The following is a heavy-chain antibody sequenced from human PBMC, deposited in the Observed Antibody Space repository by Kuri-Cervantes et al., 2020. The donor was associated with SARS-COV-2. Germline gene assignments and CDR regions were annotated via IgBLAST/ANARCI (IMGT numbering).Heavy chain of an antibody. D-gene: IGHD1-26*01. CDR1: GGSISSYY. J-gene: IGHJ6*03. CDR3: ARGSYSRNYYYYMDV. Sequence: SETLSLTCTVSGGSISSYYWSWIRQPAGKGLERIGRIYTSGSTNYNPSLKSRVTMSVDTSKNQFSLKLSSVTAADTAVYYCARGSYSRNYYYYMDVWGKGTTVTVSS. V-gene: IGHV4-4*07. CDR2: IYTSGST.